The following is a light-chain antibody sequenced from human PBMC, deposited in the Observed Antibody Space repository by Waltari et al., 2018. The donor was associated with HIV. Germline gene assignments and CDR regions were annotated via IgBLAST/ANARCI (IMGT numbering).Light chain of an antibody. CDR3: NSRDSSGNHVV. CDR1: SLRSYY. Sequence: SSELTQDPAVSVALGQTVRITCQGDSLRSYYASWYQQKPGQAPGLGIHVKNNRPSWIPDRFSGSSSGTTASLTITGAQAEDEADYYCNSRDSSGNHVVFGGGTKLTVL. V-gene: IGLV3-19*01. J-gene: IGLJ2*01. CDR2: VKN.